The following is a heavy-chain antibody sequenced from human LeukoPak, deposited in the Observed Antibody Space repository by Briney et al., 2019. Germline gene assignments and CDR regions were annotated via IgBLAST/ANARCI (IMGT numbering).Heavy chain of an antibody. CDR3: ATSYYGSGTYYNWFDP. CDR2: IYYSGST. Sequence: SETLSLTCTVSGGSISSSSYYWGWIRQPPGKGLEWIGSIYYSGSTYYNPSLKSRVTISVDTSKNQFSLKLTSVTAADTAVYYCATSYYGSGTYYNWFDPWGQGTLVTVSS. D-gene: IGHD3-10*01. J-gene: IGHJ5*02. V-gene: IGHV4-39*01. CDR1: GGSISSSSYY.